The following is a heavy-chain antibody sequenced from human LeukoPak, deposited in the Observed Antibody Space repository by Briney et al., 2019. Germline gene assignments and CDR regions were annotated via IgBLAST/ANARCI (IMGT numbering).Heavy chain of an antibody. CDR3: ARAIWYGSGTTAFDY. V-gene: IGHV4-4*07. Sequence: SETLSLTYTVSGGSISSYYWSWIRQPAGKGLEWIGRIYNSGSTNYNTNYNPSLTSRVTMSVDTSKNQFSLKLNSVSAADTAVYFCARAIWYGSGTTAFDYWGQGTLVTVSP. D-gene: IGHD3-10*01. CDR2: IYNSGST. J-gene: IGHJ4*02. CDR1: GGSISSYY.